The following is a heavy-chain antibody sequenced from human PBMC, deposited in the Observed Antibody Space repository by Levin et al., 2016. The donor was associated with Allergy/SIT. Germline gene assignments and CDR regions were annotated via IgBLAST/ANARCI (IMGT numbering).Heavy chain of an antibody. CDR3: ARELVVLPAGPFDP. D-gene: IGHD2-2*01. J-gene: IGHJ5*02. V-gene: IGHV4-34*01. Sequence: RQAPGKGLEWIGEINHRGSINYNPSLKSRVTISVDTSKNQFSLKLTSVTAADTAVYYCARELVVLPAGPFDPWGQGTLVTVSS. CDR2: INHRGSI.